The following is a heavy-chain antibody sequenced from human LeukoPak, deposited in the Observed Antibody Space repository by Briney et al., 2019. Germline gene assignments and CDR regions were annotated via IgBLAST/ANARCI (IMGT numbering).Heavy chain of an antibody. J-gene: IGHJ5*02. CDR3: ARRSDWFDP. V-gene: IGHV4-39*01. D-gene: IGHD1-26*01. CDR1: GGSITSGTYY. Sequence: PSETLSLTCTVSGGSITSGTYYWGWIRQPPGKGLEWIASIYYSGRPHYKPSLKSRVTISLDTSKNQFSLKLLSVTAADTAVYYCARRSDWFDPWGQGTLVAVSS. CDR2: IYYSGRP.